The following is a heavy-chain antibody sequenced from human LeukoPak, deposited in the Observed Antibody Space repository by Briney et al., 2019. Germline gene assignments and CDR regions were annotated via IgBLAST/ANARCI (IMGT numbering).Heavy chain of an antibody. Sequence: GGSLRLSCTASVYTFCDYAMSWVRQAPGRGGEWVGLIRSKVDGGTKEYAASVKDRFPISRDDSQSIAYLQINSLKTEDTAVSYCLGGSHYCSGGSCYLDPYYFDYWGQGTLVTVSS. D-gene: IGHD2-15*01. CDR2: IRSKVDGGTK. V-gene: IGHV3-49*04. CDR3: LGGSHYCSGGSCYLDPYYFDY. CDR1: VYTFCDYA. J-gene: IGHJ4*02.